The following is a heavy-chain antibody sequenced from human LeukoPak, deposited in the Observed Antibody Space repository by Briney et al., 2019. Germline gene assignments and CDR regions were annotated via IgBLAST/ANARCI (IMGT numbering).Heavy chain of an antibody. V-gene: IGHV1-46*01. CDR1: GYTFTSYY. CDR2: INPSGGST. Sequence: ASVKVSCKASGYTFTSYYMHWVRQAPGQGLEWMGIINPSGGSTSYAQKFQGRVTMTRDTSTSTVYMELSSLRSEDTAVYYCARDSIPGGYYDSSGYQDYWGQGTPVTVSS. CDR3: ARDSIPGGYYDSSGYQDY. J-gene: IGHJ4*02. D-gene: IGHD3-22*01.